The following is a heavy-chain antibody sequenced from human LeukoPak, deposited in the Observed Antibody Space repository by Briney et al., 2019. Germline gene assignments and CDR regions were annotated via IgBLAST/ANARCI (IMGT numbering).Heavy chain of an antibody. D-gene: IGHD5-12*01. CDR3: ARAGYSAYGMDV. CDR1: GFMFSSYA. V-gene: IGHV3-30-3*01. J-gene: IGHJ6*02. CDR2: ISYDGSNK. Sequence: GGSLRLSCAASGFMFSSYAVHWVRQAPGKGLEWLALISYDGSNKYYADSVKGRFTISRDNSKNTLYLQMNSLRPEDTAVYYCARAGYSAYGMDVWGQGTTVTVSS.